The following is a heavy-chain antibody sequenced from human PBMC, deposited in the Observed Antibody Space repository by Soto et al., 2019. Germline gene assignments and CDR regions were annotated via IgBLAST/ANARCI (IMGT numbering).Heavy chain of an antibody. V-gene: IGHV5-51*01. CDR3: ARIGGGYHYYYYGMDV. Sequence: GESLKISCKGSGYRFTSYWICWVLQMPGKGLEWMGIIYPGDSNTRYSPSFQGQVTISADKSINTAHLQWSSLKASDTAMYYCARIGGGYHYYYYGMDVWGQGTTVTVSS. CDR2: IYPGDSNT. J-gene: IGHJ6*02. CDR1: GYRFTSYW. D-gene: IGHD3-16*02.